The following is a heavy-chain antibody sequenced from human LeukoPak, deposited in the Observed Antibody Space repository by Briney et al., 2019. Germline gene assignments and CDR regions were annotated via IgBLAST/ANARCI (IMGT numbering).Heavy chain of an antibody. CDR3: ARLLRRLGYFDY. CDR2: IYHSGST. CDR1: GGSISSGGYS. J-gene: IGHJ4*02. D-gene: IGHD1-26*01. V-gene: IGHV4-30-2*01. Sequence: SQTLSLTCAVSGGSISSGGYSWSWIRQPPGKGLEWIGYIYHSGSTYYNPSLKSRVTISVDRSKNQFSLKLSSVTAADTAVYYCARLLRRLGYFDYWGQGTLVTVS.